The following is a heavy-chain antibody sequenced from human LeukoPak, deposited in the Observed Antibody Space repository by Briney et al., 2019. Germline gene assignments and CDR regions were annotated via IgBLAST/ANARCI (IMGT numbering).Heavy chain of an antibody. CDR1: GLSFSSFA. D-gene: IGHD1-26*01. CDR3: VKGTYSDNSAYFDS. V-gene: IGHV3-23*01. J-gene: IGHJ4*02. CDR2: IRGNGET. Sequence: GGSLRLSCAASGLSFSSFAMSWVRQGPARGLEWVSSIRGNGETFYADSVKGRFTLSSDSSRNTVYLQMNSLRAEDSALYYCVKGTYSDNSAYFDSWGQGTLVTVSS.